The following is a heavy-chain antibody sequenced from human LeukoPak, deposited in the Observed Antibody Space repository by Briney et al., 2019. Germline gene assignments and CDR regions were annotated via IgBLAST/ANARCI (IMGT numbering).Heavy chain of an antibody. CDR3: AKEELRYFDWLGSPFDY. CDR1: GFTFSSYA. Sequence: GGSLRLSCAASGFTFSSYAMSWVRQAPVKGLEWVSAISGSGGSTYYADSVKGRFTISRDNSKNTLYLQMNSLRAEDTAVYYCAKEELRYFDWLGSPFDYWGQGALVTVSS. V-gene: IGHV3-23*01. D-gene: IGHD3-9*01. CDR2: ISGSGGST. J-gene: IGHJ4*02.